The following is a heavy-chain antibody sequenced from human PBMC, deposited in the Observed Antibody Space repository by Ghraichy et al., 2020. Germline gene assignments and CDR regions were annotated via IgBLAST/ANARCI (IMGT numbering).Heavy chain of an antibody. CDR3: ARSQPRGVIPMDY. Sequence: ASVKVSCKASGYTFTSYAMHWVRQAPGQRLEWMGWINAGNGNTKYSQKFQGRVTITRDTSASTAYMELSSLRSEDTAVYYCARSQPRGVIPMDYWGQGTLVTVSS. V-gene: IGHV1-3*01. J-gene: IGHJ4*02. CDR2: INAGNGNT. CDR1: GYTFTSYA. D-gene: IGHD2-21*01.